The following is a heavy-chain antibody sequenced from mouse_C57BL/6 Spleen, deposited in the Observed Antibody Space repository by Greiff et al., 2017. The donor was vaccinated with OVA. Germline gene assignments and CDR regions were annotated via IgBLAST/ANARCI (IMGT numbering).Heavy chain of an antibody. V-gene: IGHV1-26*01. CDR2: INPNNGGT. D-gene: IGHD2-5*01. Sequence: VQLQQSGPELVKPGASVKISCKASGYTFTDYYMNWVKQSHGKSLEWIGDINPNNGGTSYNQKFKGKATLTVDKSSSTAYMELRSLTSEDSAVYYCARPLYYSNYGWIDYWGQGTTLTVSS. CDR3: ARPLYYSNYGWIDY. J-gene: IGHJ2*01. CDR1: GYTFTDYY.